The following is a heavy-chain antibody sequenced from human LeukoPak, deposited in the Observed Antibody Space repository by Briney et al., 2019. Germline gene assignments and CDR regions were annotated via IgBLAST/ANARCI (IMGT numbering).Heavy chain of an antibody. CDR1: GFTFSNAW. D-gene: IGHD4-17*01. CDR3: TTPDGYGDHGDY. Sequence: GGSLRLSCAASGFTFSNAWMSWLRQAPGKGLEWVGRIKSKTDGGTADYAAPVKGRFTISRDDSKNTLYLQLNSLKTEDTAVYYCTTPDGYGDHGDYWGQGTLVTVSS. J-gene: IGHJ4*02. CDR2: IKSKTDGGTA. V-gene: IGHV3-15*01.